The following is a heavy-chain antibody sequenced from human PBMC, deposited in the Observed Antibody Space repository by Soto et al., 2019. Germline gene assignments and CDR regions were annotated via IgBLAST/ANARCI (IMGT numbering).Heavy chain of an antibody. Sequence: QVHLQQWGAGLLKPSETLSLTCAVYGGSFSDTYWNWFRQPPGKGLEWIGEINHNTNTIYNPSLTSRVPISVDTSKNHFSLKLTSVTAADTAVYYCARGVRLFRGRFDPWGQGTLVTVSS. V-gene: IGHV4-34*01. CDR2: INHNTNT. CDR3: ARGVRLFRGRFDP. D-gene: IGHD2-15*01. J-gene: IGHJ5*02. CDR1: GGSFSDTY.